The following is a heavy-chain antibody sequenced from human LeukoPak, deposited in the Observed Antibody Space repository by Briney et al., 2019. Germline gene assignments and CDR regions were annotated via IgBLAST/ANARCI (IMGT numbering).Heavy chain of an antibody. CDR3: ARRPVSEYCSGGSCYSHNWFDP. CDR2: VYYSGST. D-gene: IGHD2-15*01. J-gene: IGHJ5*02. Sequence: PSETLSLTCTLSRGSISTYYWSWIRQPPGKGLEWIGYVYYSGSTYYNPSLKGRVTISVDTSKNQFSLKLSSVTAADTAVYYCARRPVSEYCSGGSCYSHNWFDPWGQGTLVTVSS. CDR1: RGSISTYY. V-gene: IGHV4-59*08.